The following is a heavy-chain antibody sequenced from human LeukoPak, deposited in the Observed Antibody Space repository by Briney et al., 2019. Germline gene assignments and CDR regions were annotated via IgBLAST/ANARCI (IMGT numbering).Heavy chain of an antibody. D-gene: IGHD5/OR15-5a*01. V-gene: IGHV4-34*01. CDR1: GGSFSGYD. CDR2: INHSGST. J-gene: IGHJ3*02. CDR3: AGGIYLPSDI. Sequence: SETLSLTCAVYGGSFSGYDWSWVRQPPGKGLEWIGEINHSGSTNYNPSLKSRVTISVDKSKKQFCLKLSSVTAEDTAVYYCAGGIYLPSDIWGERTMVTVSS.